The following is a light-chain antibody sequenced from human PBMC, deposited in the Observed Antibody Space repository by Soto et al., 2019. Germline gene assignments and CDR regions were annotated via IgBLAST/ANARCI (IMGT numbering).Light chain of an antibody. Sequence: EVVLTQSPATLSVSPGERATLSCRASESVNNKLGWYQQKPGQAPRLLIYRASTRATGIPARFSGSGSRTEFNLTISSLQSEDSAVYYCHQYNNWFPFTCGQGTRLEIK. V-gene: IGKV3-15*01. J-gene: IGKJ5*01. CDR1: ESVNNK. CDR3: HQYNNWFPFT. CDR2: RAS.